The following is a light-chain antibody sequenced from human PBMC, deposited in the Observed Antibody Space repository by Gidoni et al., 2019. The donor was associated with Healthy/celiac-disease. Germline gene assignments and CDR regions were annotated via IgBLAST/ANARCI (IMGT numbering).Light chain of an antibody. Sequence: DIQMTQSPSTLSVSVGDRVTITCRASQSISSWLAWYQQKPGKAPKLLIYKASSLESGVPSRFSGSGSGTEFTLTISSLQPDDFATYYCQQYNSQRTFGQGTKVEIK. CDR2: KAS. J-gene: IGKJ1*01. CDR3: QQYNSQRT. V-gene: IGKV1-5*03. CDR1: QSISSW.